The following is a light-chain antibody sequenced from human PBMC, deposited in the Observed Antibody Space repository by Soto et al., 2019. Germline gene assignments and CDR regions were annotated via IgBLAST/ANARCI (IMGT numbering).Light chain of an antibody. V-gene: IGKV1-39*01. CDR3: QHSHTLPYT. J-gene: IGKJ2*01. Sequence: DIQLTQSPSSLSAAVGDRVIISCRASQSIYSHLNWVQQKPGRAPKLLIYTASTLLSGVPSRFSGSGSGTDFTLIISSLLPEEFATYCCQHSHTLPYTCGRGTKLEIE. CDR1: QSIYSH. CDR2: TAS.